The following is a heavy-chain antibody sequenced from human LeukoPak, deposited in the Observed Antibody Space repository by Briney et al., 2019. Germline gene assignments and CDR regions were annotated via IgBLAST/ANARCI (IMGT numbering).Heavy chain of an antibody. J-gene: IGHJ3*02. D-gene: IGHD2-2*01. CDR1: GFTFSNAW. CDR3: TTDLDCSSTSCYPPPYAFDI. V-gene: IGHV3-15*01. CDR2: IKSKTDGGTT. Sequence: PGGSLRLSCAASGFTFSNAWMSWVRQAPGKGLEWVGRIKSKTDGGTTDYAAPVKGRFTISRDDSKNTLYLQMNSLKTEDTAVYYCTTDLDCSSTSCYPPPYAFDIWGQGTMVTVSS.